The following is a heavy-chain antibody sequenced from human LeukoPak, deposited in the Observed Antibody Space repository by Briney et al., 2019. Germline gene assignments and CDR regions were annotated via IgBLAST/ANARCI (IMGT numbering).Heavy chain of an antibody. CDR1: GFTFSAYA. D-gene: IGHD5-12*01. V-gene: IGHV3-64D*09. CDR3: VKSGYSTSSDVDC. Sequence: GGSLRLSCSVSGFTFSAYAMHWVRQAPGKGLEFFSSINANGDSTYHADSVKGRFTIYRDNSRSTLYLQMTSLRPEDTAVYYCVKSGYSTSSDVDCWGQGTLVTVSS. J-gene: IGHJ4*02. CDR2: INANGDST.